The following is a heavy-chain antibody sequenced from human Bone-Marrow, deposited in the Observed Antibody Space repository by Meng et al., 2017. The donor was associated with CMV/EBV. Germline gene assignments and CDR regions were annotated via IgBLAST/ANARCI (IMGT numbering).Heavy chain of an antibody. J-gene: IGHJ4*02. CDR1: GFTFSSYA. Sequence: GESLKISCAASGFTFSSYAMHWVRQAPGKGLEWVAVISYDGSNKYYADSVKGRFTISRDNSKNTLYLQMNSLRAEDTAVYYCAKDRVGSNWGQGTLVTVSS. CDR2: ISYDGSNK. CDR3: AKDRVGSN. V-gene: IGHV3-30*04. D-gene: IGHD1-26*01.